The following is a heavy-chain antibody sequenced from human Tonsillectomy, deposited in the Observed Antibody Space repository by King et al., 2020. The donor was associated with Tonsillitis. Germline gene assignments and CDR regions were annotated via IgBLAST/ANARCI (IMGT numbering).Heavy chain of an antibody. Sequence: VQLVESGGGLVQPGGSLRLSCAASGFTFSNYVMNWVRQAPGKGLDWVSSLSVSGGDTYYADSVKGRFIISRDNSKNTLYLQMNSLRAEDTAIYYWAKEDTASAFYYGLDVWGQGTTVTVSS. CDR1: GFTFSNYV. D-gene: IGHD5-18*01. CDR3: AKEDTASAFYYGLDV. J-gene: IGHJ6*02. V-gene: IGHV3-23*04. CDR2: LSVSGGDT.